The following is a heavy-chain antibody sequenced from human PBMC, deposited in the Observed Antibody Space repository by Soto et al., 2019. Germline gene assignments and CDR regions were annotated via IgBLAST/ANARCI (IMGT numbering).Heavy chain of an antibody. V-gene: IGHV1-18*01. CDR2: ISAYNGNT. CDR3: ARDRVADAFDI. Sequence: QVQLVQSGAEVKKPGASVKVSCKASGYTFTSYGISCVRQAPGQGLEWMGWISAYNGNTNYAQKLQGRGRMTTDPATSKAYMELRRLRSADTAVSDCARDRVADAFDIWGQGTMVTVSS. J-gene: IGHJ3*02. D-gene: IGHD2-15*01. CDR1: GYTFTSYG.